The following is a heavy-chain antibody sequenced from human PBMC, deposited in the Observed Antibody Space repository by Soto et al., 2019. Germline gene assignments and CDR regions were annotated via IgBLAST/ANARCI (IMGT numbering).Heavy chain of an antibody. CDR2: IDADNGNT. Sequence: QVQLVQSGAEVKKPGASVKVSCKASGYTFTSYAIHWVRQAPGQTLEWMGWIDADNGNTKYSQRFQGRVTITRDTSASTAYMELSSLRSEDTAVYYCARDEDSWGQGTLVTVSS. D-gene: IGHD3-22*01. V-gene: IGHV1-3*01. CDR3: ARDEDS. CDR1: GYTFTSYA. J-gene: IGHJ4*02.